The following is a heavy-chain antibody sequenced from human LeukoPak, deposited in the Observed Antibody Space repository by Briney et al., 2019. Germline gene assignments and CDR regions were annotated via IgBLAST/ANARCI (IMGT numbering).Heavy chain of an antibody. CDR1: GYTFTSYY. D-gene: IGHD3-22*01. V-gene: IGHV1-46*01. J-gene: IGHJ6*02. Sequence: ASVKVSCKASGYTFTSYYMHWVRQAPGQGLEWMGIINPSGGSTSYAQRFQGRVTMTRDTSTSTVYMELSSLRSEDTAVYYCARTVGDSSGYYGMDVWGQGTTVTVSS. CDR3: ARTVGDSSGYYGMDV. CDR2: INPSGGST.